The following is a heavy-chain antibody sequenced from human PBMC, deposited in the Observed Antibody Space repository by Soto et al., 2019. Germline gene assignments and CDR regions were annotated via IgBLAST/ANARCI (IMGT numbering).Heavy chain of an antibody. J-gene: IGHJ5*02. CDR2: ISYDGSNK. CDR3: SREGTDSSGYYGRFDP. Sequence: GGSLRLSCAASGFTFSSYAMHWVRQAPGKGLEWVAVISYDGSNKYYADSVKGRFTISRDNSKNTLYLQMNSLRAEDTAVYYCSREGTDSSGYYGRFDPWGQGTLVTVSS. V-gene: IGHV3-30-3*01. CDR1: GFTFSSYA. D-gene: IGHD3-22*01.